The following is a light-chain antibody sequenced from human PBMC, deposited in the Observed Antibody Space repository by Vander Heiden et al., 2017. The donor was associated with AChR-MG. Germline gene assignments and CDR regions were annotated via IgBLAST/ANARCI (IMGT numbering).Light chain of an antibody. CDR1: SSNIGAGYV. CDR2: GNS. V-gene: IGLV1-40*01. J-gene: IGLJ2*01. CDR3: QSYDSSLRVVV. Sequence: QSVLTQPPSVSGAPGQRVTISCTGSSSNIGAGYVVHGYQQFPGTAPNLLIYGNSNRPSGVPDRFSGSKSGTSASLAITGLQAEDEANYYCQSYDSSLRVVVFGGGTKLTVL.